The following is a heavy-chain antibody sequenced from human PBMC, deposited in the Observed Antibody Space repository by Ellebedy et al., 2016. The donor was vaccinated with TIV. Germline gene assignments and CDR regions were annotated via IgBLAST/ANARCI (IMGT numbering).Heavy chain of an antibody. D-gene: IGHD3-3*01. CDR2: INPSGGST. V-gene: IGHV1-46*03. Sequence: ASVKVSXXASGYTFTSYYMHWVRQPPGQGLEWLGIINPSGGSTSYAQKFQGRVTMTRDTSTSTVYMKLSSLRSEDTAVYYCARGELRFLEWLFPECGFDYWGQGTLVTVSS. CDR3: ARGELRFLEWLFPECGFDY. CDR1: GYTFTSYY. J-gene: IGHJ4*02.